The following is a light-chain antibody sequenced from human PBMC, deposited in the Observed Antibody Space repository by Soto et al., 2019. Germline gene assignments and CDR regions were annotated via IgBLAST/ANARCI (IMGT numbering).Light chain of an antibody. J-gene: IGLJ2*01. CDR2: DVT. V-gene: IGLV2-14*03. CDR3: SSYSSSTTHVV. CDR1: SSDVGDLNY. Sequence: QSALTQPASVSGSPGRSVTISCTGTSSDVGDLNYVSWYQHLPGRAPKLIIYDVTNRPSGISYRFSASKSGRTASLTISGLQAEDEAYYYCSSYSSSTTHVVFGGGTKLTVL.